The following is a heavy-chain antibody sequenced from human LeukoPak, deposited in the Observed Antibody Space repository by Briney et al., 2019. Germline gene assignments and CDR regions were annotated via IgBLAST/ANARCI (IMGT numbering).Heavy chain of an antibody. Sequence: PGGSLRLSRAASGFTFSNYAMSWVRQAPGKGLEWVSALSGSGGTTYYADSVKGRFTISRDNSKNTLYLQMNSLGAEDTALYYCAKGRYTYGWKLCFDYWGQGTLVTVSS. J-gene: IGHJ4*02. V-gene: IGHV3-23*01. CDR3: AKGRYTYGWKLCFDY. CDR2: LSGSGGTT. CDR1: GFTFSNYA. D-gene: IGHD5-18*01.